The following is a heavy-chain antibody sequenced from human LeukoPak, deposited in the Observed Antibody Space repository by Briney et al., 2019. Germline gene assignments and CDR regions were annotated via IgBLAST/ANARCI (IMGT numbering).Heavy chain of an antibody. D-gene: IGHD4-11*01. V-gene: IGHV3-23*01. CDR3: AKDLYSNYGPADY. CDR1: GFTFSSYA. Sequence: GGSLRLSCAASGFTFSSYAMSWVRQAPGKGLEWVSTIYGGGVNTHYADSVGGRFTISRDNSKNTLFLQMNSLRDEDTAVYYCAKDLYSNYGPADYWGQGNLVTVS. CDR2: IYGGGVNT. J-gene: IGHJ4*02.